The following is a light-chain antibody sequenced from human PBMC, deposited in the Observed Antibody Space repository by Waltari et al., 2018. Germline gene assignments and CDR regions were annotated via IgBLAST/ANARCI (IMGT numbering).Light chain of an antibody. CDR2: EVS. CDR1: SSDIGTFNY. Sequence: QSALTQPASVSGSPGQSITISCTGTSSDIGTFNYVSWYQQHPGKAPKLMIFEVSNRPSGVSSRFSAAKSGNTASLTIAGLQAEDEADYYCSSLTSSSTYVFGTGTKVTVL. J-gene: IGLJ1*01. CDR3: SSLTSSSTYV. V-gene: IGLV2-14*01.